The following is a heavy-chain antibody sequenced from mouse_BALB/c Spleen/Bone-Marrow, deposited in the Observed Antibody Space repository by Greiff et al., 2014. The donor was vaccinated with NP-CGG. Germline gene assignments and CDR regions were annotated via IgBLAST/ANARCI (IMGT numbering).Heavy chain of an antibody. J-gene: IGHJ4*01. CDR2: ISNGGNYT. CDR3: VRAYGSSYAMDY. V-gene: IGHV5-9-4*01. D-gene: IGHD1-1*01. Sequence: EVQLVESGGGLVKPGGSLKLSCAASGFTFSSYAMSWVRQSPEKRLEWVAEISNGGNYTYYPDTVTGRFTISRDNAKNILYLEMSSLRSDDTAMYYCVRAYGSSYAMDYWGQGTSVTVSS. CDR1: GFTFSSYA.